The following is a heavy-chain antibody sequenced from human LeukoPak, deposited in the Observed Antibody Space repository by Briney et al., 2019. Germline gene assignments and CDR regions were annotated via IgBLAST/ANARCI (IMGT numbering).Heavy chain of an antibody. V-gene: IGHV3-30*03. CDR2: ISYDGSNK. Sequence: PGGSLRLSCAASGFTFSSYGMHWVRQAPGKGLEWVAVISYDGSNKYYADSVKGRFTISRDNAKNSLYLQMNSLRAEDTAVYYCARDSLIQYGSGSYWGFDYWGQGILVTVSS. J-gene: IGHJ4*02. CDR3: ARDSLIQYGSGSYWGFDY. CDR1: GFTFSSYG. D-gene: IGHD3-10*01.